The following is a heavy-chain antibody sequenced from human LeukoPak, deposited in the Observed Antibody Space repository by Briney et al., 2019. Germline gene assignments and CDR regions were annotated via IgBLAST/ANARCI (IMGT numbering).Heavy chain of an antibody. CDR1: GFTFSSYA. V-gene: IGHV3-23*01. CDR2: ISGSGGST. Sequence: GGFLRLSCAASGFTFSSYAMSWVRQAPGKGLEWVSAISGSGGSTYYADSVKGRFTISRDNSKNTLYLQMNSLRAEDTAVYYCARATYYYDSSGYYGAFDIWGQGTMVTVSS. CDR3: ARATYYYDSSGYYGAFDI. J-gene: IGHJ3*02. D-gene: IGHD3-22*01.